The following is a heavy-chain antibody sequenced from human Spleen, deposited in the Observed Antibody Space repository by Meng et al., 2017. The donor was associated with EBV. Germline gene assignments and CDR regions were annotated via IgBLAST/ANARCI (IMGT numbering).Heavy chain of an antibody. Sequence: QVQLVQSGSELRKPGASVKVSCKASGYSFTEHAMNWVRQAPGQGLEWMGWINTNTGDPTYAQDFTGRFVFSLDTSVSTAYLQISSLKAEDTAVYYCARGVPNYYGQFDPWGQGTLVTVSS. CDR3: ARGVPNYYGQFDP. CDR2: INTNTGDP. D-gene: IGHD3-10*01. V-gene: IGHV7-4-1*02. J-gene: IGHJ5*02. CDR1: GYSFTEHA.